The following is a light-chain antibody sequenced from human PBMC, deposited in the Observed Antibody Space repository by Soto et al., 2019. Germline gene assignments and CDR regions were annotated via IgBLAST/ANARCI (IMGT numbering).Light chain of an antibody. V-gene: IGKV3-20*01. CDR1: QSVSSY. CDR3: QQYGSSPLWT. J-gene: IGKJ1*01. Sequence: VLTQSPATVSLSPGERATLSCRASQSVSSYLAWYQQKPGQAPRLLICGASSRASGIPDRFSGFGSGTHFPPTSSSLEPEDYFVYYCQQYGSSPLWTFAQGARVEI. CDR2: GAS.